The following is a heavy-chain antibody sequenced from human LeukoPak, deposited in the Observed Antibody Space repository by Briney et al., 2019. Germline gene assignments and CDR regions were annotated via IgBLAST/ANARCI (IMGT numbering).Heavy chain of an antibody. D-gene: IGHD1-26*01. J-gene: IGHJ4*02. CDR1: GYTFTSNY. V-gene: IGHV1-3*01. CDR2: INAGNGNT. Sequence: ASVKVSCKASGYTFTSNYIHWVRQAPGQRLEWMGWINAGNGNTKYSQKFQGRVTITRDTSASTAYMELSSLRSEDTAVYYCARWGYSGSYYVDYWGQGTLVTVSS. CDR3: ARWGYSGSYYVDY.